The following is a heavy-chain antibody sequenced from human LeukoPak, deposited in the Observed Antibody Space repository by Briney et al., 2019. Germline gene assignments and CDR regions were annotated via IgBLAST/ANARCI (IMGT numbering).Heavy chain of an antibody. J-gene: IGHJ4*02. D-gene: IGHD6-13*01. CDR3: ARLESAAAGRPIDY. V-gene: IGHV4-59*12. CDR1: GGSISSYC. Sequence: PSETLSLTCTVSGGSISSYCWSWIRQPPGKGLEWIGYIYYSGSTNYNPSLKSRVTISVDTSKNQFSLKLSSVTAADTAVYYCARLESAAAGRPIDYWGQGTLVTVSS. CDR2: IYYSGST.